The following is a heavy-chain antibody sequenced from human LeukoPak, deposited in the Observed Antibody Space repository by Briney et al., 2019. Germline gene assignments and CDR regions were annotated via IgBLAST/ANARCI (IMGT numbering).Heavy chain of an antibody. CDR3: ARDLGDTNYGMGV. CDR1: GYTFTGYY. J-gene: IGHJ6*02. D-gene: IGHD5-18*01. Sequence: ASVKVSCKASGYTFTGYYMHWVRQAPGQGLEWMGWINPNSGGTNYAQKFQGRVTMTRDTSISTAYMELSRLRSDDTAVYYCARDLGDTNYGMGVWGQGTTVTVSS. V-gene: IGHV1-2*02. CDR2: INPNSGGT.